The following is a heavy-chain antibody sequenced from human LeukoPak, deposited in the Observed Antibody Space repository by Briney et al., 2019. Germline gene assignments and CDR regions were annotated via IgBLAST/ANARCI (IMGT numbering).Heavy chain of an antibody. J-gene: IGHJ4*02. V-gene: IGHV3-23*01. CDR1: GFTFSGYA. CDR2: ISGSGDYT. D-gene: IGHD3-16*01. CDR3: AKGEGDYFDY. Sequence: GGSLRLSCAVSGFTFSGYAMSWVRQAPGKGLEWVSTISGSGDYTYYADSVKGRFSISRDNSKNTLHLQMNSLRAEDTAVYYCAKGEGDYFDYWGQGTLVTVSS.